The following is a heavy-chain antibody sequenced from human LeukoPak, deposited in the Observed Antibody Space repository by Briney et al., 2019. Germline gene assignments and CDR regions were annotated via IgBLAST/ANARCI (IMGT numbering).Heavy chain of an antibody. CDR1: GYTLTELS. V-gene: IGHV1-24*01. CDR3: ATPWGGGGSCYYYY. D-gene: IGHD2-15*01. CDR2: FDPEDGET. J-gene: IGHJ4*02. Sequence: ASVKVSCKVSGYTLTELSIHWVRQAPGKGLEWMGGFDPEDGETIYAQKFQGRVTMTEDTSTDTAYMELSSLRSEDTAVYYCATPWGGGGSCYYYYWGQGTLVTVSS.